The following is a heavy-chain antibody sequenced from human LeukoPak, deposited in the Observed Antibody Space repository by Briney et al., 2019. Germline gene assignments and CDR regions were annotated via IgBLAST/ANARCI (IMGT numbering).Heavy chain of an antibody. D-gene: IGHD1-26*01. V-gene: IGHV4-34*01. CDR1: GGSFSGYY. CDR3: ARGLIVGATLFHYYYGMDV. J-gene: IGHJ6*02. Sequence: SETLSLTCAVYGGSFSGYYWSWIRQPPGKGLEWIGEINHSGSTNYNPSLKSRVTISVDTSKNQFPLKLSSVTAADTAVYYCARGLIVGATLFHYYYGMDVWGQGTTVTVSS. CDR2: INHSGST.